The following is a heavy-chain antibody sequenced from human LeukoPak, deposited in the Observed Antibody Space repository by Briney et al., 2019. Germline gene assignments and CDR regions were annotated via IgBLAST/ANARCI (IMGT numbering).Heavy chain of an antibody. CDR1: GGSISSYY. V-gene: IGHV4-59*01. Sequence: PSETLSLTCTVSGGSISSYYWSWIRQPPGKGLEWIGDIYYSGSTNYNPSLKSRVTISVDTSKNQFSLKLSSVTAADTAVYYCARELWFGDGDYFDYWGQGTLVTVSS. CDR2: IYYSGST. D-gene: IGHD3-10*01. CDR3: ARELWFGDGDYFDY. J-gene: IGHJ4*02.